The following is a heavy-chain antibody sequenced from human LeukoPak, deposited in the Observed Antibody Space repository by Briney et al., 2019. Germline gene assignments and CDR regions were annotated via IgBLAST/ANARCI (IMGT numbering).Heavy chain of an antibody. CDR2: IYTSGST. CDR3: AREAYDYVWGSYQLDY. D-gene: IGHD3-16*01. V-gene: IGHV4-4*07. Sequence: SETLSLTCTLSGGSISSYYWSWIRQPAGQGLEWIGRIYTSGSTNYNPSLKSRVTMSVDTSKNQFSLKLSSVTAADTAVYYCAREAYDYVWGSYQLDYWGQGTLVTVSS. J-gene: IGHJ4*02. CDR1: GGSISSYY.